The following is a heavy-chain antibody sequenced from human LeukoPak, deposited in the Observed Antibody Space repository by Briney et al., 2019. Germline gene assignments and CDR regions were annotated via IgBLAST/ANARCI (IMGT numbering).Heavy chain of an antibody. Sequence: GASVKVSCKASGYTFTGYYMHWVRQAPGQGLDWMGWINPNSGGTNYAQKLQGRVTMTRDTSISTPYMELNRLRADDTAGYHCSRVSVGYSYGCDYWGQGTLVTVP. CDR1: GYTFTGYY. CDR2: INPNSGGT. D-gene: IGHD5-18*01. J-gene: IGHJ4*02. CDR3: SRVSVGYSYGCDY. V-gene: IGHV1-2*02.